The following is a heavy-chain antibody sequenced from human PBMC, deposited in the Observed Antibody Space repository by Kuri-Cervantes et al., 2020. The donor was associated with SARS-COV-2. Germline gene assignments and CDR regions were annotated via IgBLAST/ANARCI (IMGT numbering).Heavy chain of an antibody. J-gene: IGHJ6*02. D-gene: IGHD3-22*01. Sequence: SVKVSCKASGGTFSSYAISWVRQAPGQGLEWMGRIIPIFGIANYAQKFQGRVTITADKSTSTAYMELSSLRSEYTAVYYCARVWYYYDSSGPPWYYYYGMDVWGQGTTVTVSS. CDR1: GGTFSSYA. CDR3: ARVWYYYDSSGPPWYYYYGMDV. V-gene: IGHV1-69*04. CDR2: IIPIFGIA.